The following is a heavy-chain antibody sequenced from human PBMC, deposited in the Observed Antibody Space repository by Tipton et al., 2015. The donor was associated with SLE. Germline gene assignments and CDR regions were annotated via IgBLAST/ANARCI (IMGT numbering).Heavy chain of an antibody. V-gene: IGHV1-2*02. Sequence: QVQMVQSGAEVKKPGASVKVSCKASGYSFTGYYMHWVGQAPGQGLEWMGWINPNSGGTNYAQKFQGRVTMTRDTSISTAYMELSRLGSDDTAVYDCARYQFRMSSSWYNYWGQGTLVTVSS. CDR1: GYSFTGYY. CDR3: ARYQFRMSSSWYNY. CDR2: INPNSGGT. J-gene: IGHJ4*02. D-gene: IGHD6-13*01.